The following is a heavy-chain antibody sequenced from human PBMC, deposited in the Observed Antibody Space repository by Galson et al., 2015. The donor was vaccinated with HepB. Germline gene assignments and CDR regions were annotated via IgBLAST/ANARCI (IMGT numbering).Heavy chain of an antibody. J-gene: IGHJ6*02. CDR3: ARDLRRVGAPYGMDV. D-gene: IGHD1-26*01. CDR1: GYTFTGYG. Sequence: SVKVSCKASGYTFTGYGFSWVRQAPGQGLEWMGWINPYNGNTNYAQDVQDRVSITTGTSTGTVYMELRSLTSDDTAVYYCARDLRRVGAPYGMDVWGQGTTVTVSS. CDR2: INPYNGNT. V-gene: IGHV1-18*01.